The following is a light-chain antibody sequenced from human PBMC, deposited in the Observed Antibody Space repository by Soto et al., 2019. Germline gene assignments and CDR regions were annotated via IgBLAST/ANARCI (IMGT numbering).Light chain of an antibody. J-gene: IGLJ1*01. CDR2: DVS. Sequence: QSVLTQPRSVSGSPGQSVTISCTGTSSDAGGYNYVSWYQQHPGKAPKLMIYDVSKRPSGVPDRFSGSKSGNTASLTISGLQAEDEADYYCCSYAGSYTSKVFGTGTKVTVL. CDR1: SSDAGGYNY. V-gene: IGLV2-11*01. CDR3: CSYAGSYTSKV.